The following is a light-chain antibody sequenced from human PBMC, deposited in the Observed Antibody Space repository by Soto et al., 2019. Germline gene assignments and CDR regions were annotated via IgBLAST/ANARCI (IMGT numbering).Light chain of an antibody. J-gene: IGKJ3*01. CDR2: DAS. CDR1: QGISSA. V-gene: IGKV1-13*02. Sequence: AIQLTQSPSSLSASVGDRVTITCRASQGISSALAWYQQKPGKAPKLLIYDASSLESGVPSRFSGSGSGTDFTLTISSLQHEDFATYNCQQFNSYPIFTFGPGTKVDIK. CDR3: QQFNSYPIFT.